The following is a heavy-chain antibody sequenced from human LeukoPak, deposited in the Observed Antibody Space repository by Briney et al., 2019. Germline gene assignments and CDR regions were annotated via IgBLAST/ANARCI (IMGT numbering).Heavy chain of an antibody. CDR3: ARVAAVSEHYYGSGTETDY. Sequence: ASVKVSCKASGYTFTSYDINWVRQATGQGLEWMGWMNPNSGNTGYAQKFQGRVTMTRNTSISTAYMELSSLRSEDTAVYYCARVAAVSEHYYGSGTETDYWGQGTLVTVSS. J-gene: IGHJ4*02. D-gene: IGHD3-10*01. CDR1: GYTFTSYD. CDR2: MNPNSGNT. V-gene: IGHV1-8*01.